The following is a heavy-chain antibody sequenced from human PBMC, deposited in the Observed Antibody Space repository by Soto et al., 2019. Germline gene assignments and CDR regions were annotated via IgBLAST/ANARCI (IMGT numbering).Heavy chain of an antibody. D-gene: IGHD4-17*01. CDR3: AGGATPDDYGDYDY. V-gene: IGHV1-69*12. CDR1: GGTFSSYA. Sequence: QVQLVQSGAEVKKPGSSVKVSCKASGGTFSSYAISWVRQAPGQGLEWMGGIIPIFGTANYAQKFQGRVTITADESTRTDYMELSSLRSEDTAVYYWAGGATPDDYGDYDYWGQGTLVTVSS. CDR2: IIPIFGTA. J-gene: IGHJ4*02.